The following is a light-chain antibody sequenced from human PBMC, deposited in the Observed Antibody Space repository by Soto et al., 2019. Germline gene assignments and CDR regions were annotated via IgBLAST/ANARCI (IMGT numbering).Light chain of an antibody. CDR3: QHYYSYPYT. CDR2: AAS. CDR1: HVVSNY. Sequence: AIRMTQSPSSLSASIGDRVTITCRASHVVSNYLAWYQQKPGKAPKALIYAASFLQSGVPSRFSGSGSGTDFSLTISFLQSEDFATYYCQHYYSYPYTFGQGTTLQMK. V-gene: IGKV1-8*01. J-gene: IGKJ2*01.